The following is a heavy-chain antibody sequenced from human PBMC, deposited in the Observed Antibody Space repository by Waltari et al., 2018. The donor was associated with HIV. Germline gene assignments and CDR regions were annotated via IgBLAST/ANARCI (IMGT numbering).Heavy chain of an antibody. D-gene: IGHD3-9*01. CDR2: MNANSGNT. CDR1: GYTFTSYD. J-gene: IGHJ4*02. CDR3: ARGSPAGRYETLTGQYY. V-gene: IGHV1-8*01. Sequence: QVQLVQSGAEVKTPGDSVKVSCKASGYTFTSYDINWVRPANGQGLEWMVGMNANSGNTSNALEFQSRVTMTRNASRTTAYMELTRLRSEGTTVYFCARGSPAGRYETLTGQYYWGQVALVTVAS.